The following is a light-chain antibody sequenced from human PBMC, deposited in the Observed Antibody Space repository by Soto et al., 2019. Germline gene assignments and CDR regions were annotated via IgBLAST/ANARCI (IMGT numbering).Light chain of an antibody. CDR3: CSYAGSHTFXV. CDR2: DVS. J-gene: IGLJ1*01. CDR1: SSDVGGYNY. Sequence: QSVLTQPRSVSGPPGQSVTISCTGTSSDVGGYNYVSWYQQHPGKAPKLMIYDVSKRPSGVPDRFSGSKSGNTASLTISGLQAEDEADYYCCSYAGSHTFXVFGTGTKVTVL. V-gene: IGLV2-11*01.